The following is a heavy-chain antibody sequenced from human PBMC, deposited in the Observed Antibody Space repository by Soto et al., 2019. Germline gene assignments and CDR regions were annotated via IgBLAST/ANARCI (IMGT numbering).Heavy chain of an antibody. V-gene: IGHV4-31*03. D-gene: IGHD3-10*01. CDR3: ARDLWFVELSDGFDP. CDR2: IYYSGST. Sequence: SETLSLTCTVSGGSISSGGYYWSWIRQHPGKGLEWIGYIYYSGSTYYNPSLKSRVTISVDTSKNQFSLKLSSVTAADTAVYYCARDLWFVELSDGFDPWGHGTLVTVSS. CDR1: GGSISSGGYY. J-gene: IGHJ5*02.